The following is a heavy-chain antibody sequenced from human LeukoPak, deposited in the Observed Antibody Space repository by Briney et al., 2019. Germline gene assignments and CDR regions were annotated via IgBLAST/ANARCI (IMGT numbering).Heavy chain of an antibody. CDR3: ARRCYYDSSGYKLDAFDI. Sequence: ASVKVSCKASSYTFTSYGISWVRQAPGQGLEWMGWISAYNDNTNYAQKLQGRVTMTTDTSTSTAYMELRSLRSDDTAVYYCARRCYYDSSGYKLDAFDIWGQGTMVTVSS. V-gene: IGHV1-18*01. D-gene: IGHD3-22*01. J-gene: IGHJ3*02. CDR2: ISAYNDNT. CDR1: SYTFTSYG.